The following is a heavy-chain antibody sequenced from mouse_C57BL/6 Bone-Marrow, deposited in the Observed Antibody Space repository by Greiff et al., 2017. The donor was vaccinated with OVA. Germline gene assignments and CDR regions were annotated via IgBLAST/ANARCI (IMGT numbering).Heavy chain of an antibody. CDR2: IWTGGGT. Sequence: VKVVESGPGLVAPSQSLSITCTVSGFSLTSYAISWVRQPPGKGLEWLGVIWTGGGTNYNSALKSRLSISKDNSKSQVFLKMNSLQTDDTARYYCARGYNYGSRSGYIDYWGQGTPLTVSS. CDR3: ARGYNYGSRSGYIDY. J-gene: IGHJ2*01. V-gene: IGHV2-9-1*01. D-gene: IGHD1-1*02. CDR1: GFSLTSYA.